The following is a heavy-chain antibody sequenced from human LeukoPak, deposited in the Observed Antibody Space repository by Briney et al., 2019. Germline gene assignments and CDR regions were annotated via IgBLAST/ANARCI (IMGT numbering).Heavy chain of an antibody. V-gene: IGHV3-30-3*01. CDR1: GFTFSSYA. Sequence: PGRSLSLSFAASGFTFSSYAMHWVRQAPGKGLEWVAVISYDGSNKYYADSVKGRFTISRDNSKNTLYLQMNSLRAEDTAVYYCATATKYGDYQTYYFDYWGQGTLVTVSS. CDR2: ISYDGSNK. J-gene: IGHJ4*02. CDR3: ATATKYGDYQTYYFDY. D-gene: IGHD4-17*01.